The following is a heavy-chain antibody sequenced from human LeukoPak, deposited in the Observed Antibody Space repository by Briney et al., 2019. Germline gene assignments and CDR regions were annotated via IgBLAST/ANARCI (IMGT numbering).Heavy chain of an antibody. CDR2: INHSGST. CDR1: GGSFSGYY. J-gene: IGHJ6*02. V-gene: IGHV4-34*01. CDR3: ARDHGIAAAGYYYYYGMDV. Sequence: SETLSLTCAVYGGSFSGYYWSWIRQPPGKGLEWIGEINHSGSTNYNPSLKSRVTISVDTSKNQFSLKLSSVTAADTAVYYCARDHGIAAAGYYYYYGMDVWGQGTTVTVSS. D-gene: IGHD6-13*01.